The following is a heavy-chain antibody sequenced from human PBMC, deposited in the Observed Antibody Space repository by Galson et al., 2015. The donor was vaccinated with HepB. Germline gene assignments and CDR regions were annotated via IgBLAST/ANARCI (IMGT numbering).Heavy chain of an antibody. Sequence: SVKVSCKAPGYTFTDYYMHWVRQAPGQGLEWMGWINPNSGGTNYAQKFQGRVTMTTDMSISTAYMDLSRVRSDDTAVYYCARALLTPYCGGDCSAFDYWGRGTLLTVSS. CDR2: INPNSGGT. CDR1: GYTFTDYY. CDR3: ARALLTPYCGGDCSAFDY. J-gene: IGHJ4*02. V-gene: IGHV1-2*02. D-gene: IGHD2-21*01.